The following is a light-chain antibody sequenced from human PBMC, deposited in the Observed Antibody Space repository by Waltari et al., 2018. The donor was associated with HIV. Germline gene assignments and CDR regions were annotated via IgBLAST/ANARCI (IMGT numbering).Light chain of an antibody. CDR3: LLSYSGARV. V-gene: IGLV7-46*01. Sequence: QAVVTQEPSLTVSPGGTVTLTCGSSTGAVTSSHYPYWFQQKPGQAPRTLIFDTTDKHSWTPARFSGSLLGDKAALTLSGAQPEDEAEYYCLLSYSGARVFGGGTKLTFL. CDR2: DTT. J-gene: IGLJ3*02. CDR1: TGAVTSSHY.